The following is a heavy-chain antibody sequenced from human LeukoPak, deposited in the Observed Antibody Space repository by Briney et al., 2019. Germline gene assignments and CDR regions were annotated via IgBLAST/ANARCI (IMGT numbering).Heavy chain of an antibody. D-gene: IGHD2-8*01. V-gene: IGHV1-69*05. J-gene: IGHJ4*02. CDR2: IIPIFGTA. Sequence: AVTVSFKASGGTFNRYAISWVRQAPGQGREGMGGIIPIFGTANYAQKFQPSVTIPTDESTTTAYIELTRLRSEDTAVYYCARARYCTNGVCYFGIDYWGQGTLVTVSS. CDR1: GGTFNRYA. CDR3: ARARYCTNGVCYFGIDY.